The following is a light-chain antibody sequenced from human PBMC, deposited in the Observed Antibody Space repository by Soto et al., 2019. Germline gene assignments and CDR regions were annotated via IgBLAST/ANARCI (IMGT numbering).Light chain of an antibody. V-gene: IGLV1-51*01. CDR3: GSWDSSLSAYV. J-gene: IGLJ1*01. CDR2: DDN. CDR1: SSNIGGNS. Sequence: QSVLTQPPSGSASPGQKVTISCSGSSSNIGGNSVSWYQQLPGTAPKLLIYDDNKRPSGIPDRFSVSKSGTSATLGITGFQTGDEADYYCGSWDSSLSAYVFGTGTKVTVL.